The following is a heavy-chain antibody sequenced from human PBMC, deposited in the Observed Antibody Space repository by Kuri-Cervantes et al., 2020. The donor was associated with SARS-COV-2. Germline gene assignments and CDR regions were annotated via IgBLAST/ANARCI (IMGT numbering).Heavy chain of an antibody. D-gene: IGHD6-13*01. V-gene: IGHV1-18*04. CDR3: ARDFQGWVRVGQQLVREDY. J-gene: IGHJ4*02. CDR2: ISAYNGNT. Sequence: ASVKVSCKASGYTFTSYGISWVRQAPGQGLEWMGWISAYNGNTNYAQKLQGRVTMTTDTSTSTAYMELSSLRSEDTAVYYCARDFQGWVRVGQQLVREDYWGQGTLVTVSS. CDR1: GYTFTSYG.